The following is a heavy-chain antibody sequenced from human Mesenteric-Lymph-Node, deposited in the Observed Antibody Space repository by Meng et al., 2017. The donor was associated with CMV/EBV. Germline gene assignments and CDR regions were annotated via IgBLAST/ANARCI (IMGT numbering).Heavy chain of an antibody. CDR3: AKEMGVVPAAMVYYYYGMDV. D-gene: IGHD2-2*01. J-gene: IGHJ6*02. Sequence: GGSLRLSCAASGITVSSNYMTWVRQAPGKGLEWVAFIRYDGSNKYYADSVKGRFTISRDNSKNTLYLQMSSLRAEDTAVYYCAKEMGVVPAAMVYYYYGMDVWGQGTTVTVSS. CDR2: IRYDGSNK. CDR1: GITVSSNY. V-gene: IGHV3-30*02.